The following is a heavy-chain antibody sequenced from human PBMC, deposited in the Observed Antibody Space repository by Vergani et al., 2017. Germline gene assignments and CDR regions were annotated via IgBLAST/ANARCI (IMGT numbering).Heavy chain of an antibody. CDR1: GYTFTSYY. V-gene: IGHV1-46*01. CDR2: INPSGGST. D-gene: IGHD2-2*01. CDR3: ARDSRYCSSTSCYVWRDWFDP. Sequence: QVQLVQSGAEVKKPGASVKVSCKASGYTFTSYYMHGVRQAPGQGREWMGIINPSGGSTSYAQKFQGRVTMTRDTSTSTVYMELSSLRSEDTAVYYCARDSRYCSSTSCYVWRDWFDPWGQGTLVTVSS. J-gene: IGHJ5*02.